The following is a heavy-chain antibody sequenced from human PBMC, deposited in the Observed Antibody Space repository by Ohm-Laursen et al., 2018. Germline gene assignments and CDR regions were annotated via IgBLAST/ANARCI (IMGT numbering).Heavy chain of an antibody. CDR1: GFTFSDYY. V-gene: IGHV3-11*04. Sequence: SLRLSCAASGFTFSDYYMSWIRQAPGKGLEWVSYISSGGSTIYYADSVKGRFTISRDNAKNSLYLQMDSLRAEDTAVYYCARGRLASTKNPGMDVWGQGTTVTVSS. J-gene: IGHJ6*02. D-gene: IGHD5-24*01. CDR3: ARGRLASTKNPGMDV. CDR2: ISSGGSTI.